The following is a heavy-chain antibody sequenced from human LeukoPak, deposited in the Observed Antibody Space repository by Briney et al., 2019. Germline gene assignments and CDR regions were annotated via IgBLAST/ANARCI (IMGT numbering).Heavy chain of an antibody. J-gene: IGHJ4*02. V-gene: IGHV4-34*01. CDR3: ARPSGSHHFDY. CDR2: INHSGST. D-gene: IGHD1-26*01. Sequence: SETLSLTCAVYGGSFSGYYWSWIRQPPGKGLEWIGEINHSGSTNYNPSLKSRVTISVDTSKNQFSLKLSSVTAADTAVYYCARPSGSHHFDYWGQGTLVTVSS. CDR1: GGSFSGYY.